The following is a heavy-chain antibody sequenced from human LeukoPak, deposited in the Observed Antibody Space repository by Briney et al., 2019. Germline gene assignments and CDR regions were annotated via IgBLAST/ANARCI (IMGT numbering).Heavy chain of an antibody. D-gene: IGHD3-10*01. CDR2: IYYSGTT. CDR1: GDSVISSSYY. V-gene: IGHV4-39*01. Sequence: SETLSLTCTVSGDSVISSSYYWGWIRQPPGKGLEWIGSIYYSGTTHYRPSLKSRVTISVDTSKNQFSLKLSSVTATDTAVYYCAGHYNTWEYIDYWGQGTLVTVSS. CDR3: AGHYNTWEYIDY. J-gene: IGHJ4*02.